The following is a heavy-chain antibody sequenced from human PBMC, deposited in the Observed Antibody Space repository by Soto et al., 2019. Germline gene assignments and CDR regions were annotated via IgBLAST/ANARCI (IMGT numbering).Heavy chain of an antibody. CDR3: NVVPAALIFDY. J-gene: IGHJ4*02. V-gene: IGHV4-39*01. Sequence: QLQLQESGPGLVKPSETLSLTCTVSGGSISSSSYYWGWIRQPPGRGLEWIGSIYYSGSTYYNPSLKIRVTISVDTSKNPFSLKLGSVTAADAALYYCNVVPAALIFDYWGQGTLVTVSS. D-gene: IGHD2-2*01. CDR2: IYYSGST. CDR1: GGSISSSSYY.